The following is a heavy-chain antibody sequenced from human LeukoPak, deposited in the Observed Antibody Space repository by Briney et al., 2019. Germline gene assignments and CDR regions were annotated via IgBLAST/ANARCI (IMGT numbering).Heavy chain of an antibody. D-gene: IGHD1-26*01. Sequence: PGGSLRLSCAASGFTVSSNYMSWVRQAPGKGLEWIGEIYHSGSTNYNPSLKSRVTISVDKSKDQFSLKLSSVTAADTAVYYCARVGGTAWAFDIWGQGTMVTVSS. CDR2: IYHSGST. CDR1: GFTVSSNY. CDR3: ARVGGTAWAFDI. J-gene: IGHJ3*02. V-gene: IGHV4-4*02.